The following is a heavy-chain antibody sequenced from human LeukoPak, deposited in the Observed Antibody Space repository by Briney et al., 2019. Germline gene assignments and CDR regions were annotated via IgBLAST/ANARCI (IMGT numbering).Heavy chain of an antibody. CDR1: GFTVSSNY. CDR3: AQDRYVASGRDDY. V-gene: IGHV3-53*01. J-gene: IGHJ4*02. Sequence: GGSLRLSCAASGFTVSSNYMSWVRQAPGKGLEWVSVIYSGGSTYYADSVRGRFTISRDNSKNTLYLQMNSLRAEDTAIYYCAQDRYVASGRDDYWGQGTLVTVSS. CDR2: IYSGGST. D-gene: IGHD3-10*02.